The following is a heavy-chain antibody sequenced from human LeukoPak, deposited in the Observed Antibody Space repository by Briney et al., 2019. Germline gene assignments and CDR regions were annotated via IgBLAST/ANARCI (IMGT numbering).Heavy chain of an antibody. CDR3: AREDGSGSYSNFDY. V-gene: IGHV4-59*01. Sequence: KPSETLSLTCTVSGGSISSYYWSWIRQPPGKGQEWIGYIYYSGSTNYNPSLKSRVTISVDTSKNQFSLKLSSVTAADTAVYYCAREDGSGSYSNFDYWGQGTLVTVSS. CDR2: IYYSGST. CDR1: GGSISSYY. D-gene: IGHD1-26*01. J-gene: IGHJ4*02.